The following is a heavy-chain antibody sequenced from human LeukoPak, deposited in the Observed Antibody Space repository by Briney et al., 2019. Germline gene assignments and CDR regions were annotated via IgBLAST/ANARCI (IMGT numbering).Heavy chain of an antibody. CDR1: GFTFSSYA. V-gene: IGHV3-30-3*01. D-gene: IGHD2-2*02. CDR3: ARWDNEYCSSTSCYRGGYYFDY. CDR2: ISYDGSNK. Sequence: PGGSLRLSCAASGFTFSSYAMHWVRQAPGKGLEWVAVISYDGSNKYYADSVKGRFTISRDNSKNTLYLQMNSLRAEDTVVYYCARWDNEYCSSTSCYRGGYYFDYWGQGTLVTVSS. J-gene: IGHJ4*02.